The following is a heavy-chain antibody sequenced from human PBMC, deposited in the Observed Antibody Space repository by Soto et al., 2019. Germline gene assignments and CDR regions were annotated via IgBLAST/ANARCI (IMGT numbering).Heavy chain of an antibody. CDR1: GGSFSGYY. V-gene: IGHV4-34*01. CDR3: ASGGWSVRFDY. CDR2: ISHSGST. J-gene: IGHJ4*02. D-gene: IGHD6-19*01. Sequence: SETLSLTCAVYGGSFSGYYWSWIRQPPGKGLEWIGEISHSGSTNYNPSLKSRVTISVDTSKNQFSLKLSSVTAADTAVYYCASGGWSVRFDYWGQGALVTVSS.